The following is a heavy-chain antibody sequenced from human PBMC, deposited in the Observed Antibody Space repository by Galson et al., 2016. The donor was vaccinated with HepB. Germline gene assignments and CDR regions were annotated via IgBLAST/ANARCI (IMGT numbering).Heavy chain of an antibody. CDR1: GGTFSSYA. D-gene: IGHD3-10*01. CDR2: IIPMFGTP. J-gene: IGHJ4*02. Sequence: SVKVSCKASGGTFSSYAFSWVRQAPGQGPEWMGGIIPMFGTPNYAQKFRGRVTVTADESTSTAYMELSSLRSQDTAVYYCASHTRGQYDSGRYEFNYWGQGTLVTVSS. V-gene: IGHV1-69*13. CDR3: ASHTRGQYDSGRYEFNY.